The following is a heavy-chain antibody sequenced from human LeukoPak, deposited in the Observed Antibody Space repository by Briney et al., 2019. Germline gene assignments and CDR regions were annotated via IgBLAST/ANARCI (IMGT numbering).Heavy chain of an antibody. V-gene: IGHV3-7*01. CDR3: ARAGESSGWYFPYYWYFDL. CDR1: GFTFSSYW. Sequence: GGSLRLSCAASGFTFSSYWMSWVRQAPGKGLEWVANIKQDGSEKYYVDSVKGRFTISRDNAKNSLYLQMNSLRAEDTAVYYCARAGESSGWYFPYYWYFDLWGRGTLVTVSS. CDR2: IKQDGSEK. J-gene: IGHJ2*01. D-gene: IGHD6-19*01.